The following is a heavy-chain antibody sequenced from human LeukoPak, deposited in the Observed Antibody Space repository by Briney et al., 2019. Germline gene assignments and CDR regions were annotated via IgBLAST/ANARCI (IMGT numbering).Heavy chain of an antibody. CDR3: AREGAVPGNPFDY. CDR2: ISRNGGST. V-gene: IGHV3-64*04. D-gene: IGHD6-19*01. CDR1: GFTFSNYA. Sequence: HTGGSLRLSCSASGFTFSNYAMHWVRQAPRKGLEYASAISRNGGSTYYADSVKGRFTISRDNAKNTLYLEMSSLRAEDTAVYYCAREGAVPGNPFDYWGQGTLVTVSS. J-gene: IGHJ4*02.